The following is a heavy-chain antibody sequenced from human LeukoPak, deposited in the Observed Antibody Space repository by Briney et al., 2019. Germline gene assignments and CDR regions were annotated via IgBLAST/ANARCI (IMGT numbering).Heavy chain of an antibody. J-gene: IGHJ4*02. V-gene: IGHV3-9*01. D-gene: IGHD2-15*01. Sequence: GGSLRLSCAASGFTFSSYAMSWVRQAPGKGLEWVSGISWNSGSIGYADSVKGRFTISRDNAKNSLYLQMNSLRAEDTALYYCAKTVFKYCSGGSCYQAFDYWGQGTLVTVSS. CDR2: ISWNSGSI. CDR3: AKTVFKYCSGGSCYQAFDY. CDR1: GFTFSSYA.